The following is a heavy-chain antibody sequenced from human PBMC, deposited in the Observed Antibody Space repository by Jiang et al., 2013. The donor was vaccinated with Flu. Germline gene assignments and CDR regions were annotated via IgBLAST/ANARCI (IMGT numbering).Heavy chain of an antibody. CDR2: IWYDGSNK. CDR3: ARGGGYSYGYFDP. CDR1: GFTFSSSG. V-gene: IGHV3-33*01. Sequence: VQLLESGGGVVQPGRSLRLSCAASGFTFSSSGMHWVRQAPGKGLEWVAVIWYDGSNKYYADSVKGRFTISRDNSKNTLYLQMNSLRAEDTAVYYCARGGGYSYGYFDPWGQGTLVTVSS. J-gene: IGHJ5*02. D-gene: IGHD5-18*01.